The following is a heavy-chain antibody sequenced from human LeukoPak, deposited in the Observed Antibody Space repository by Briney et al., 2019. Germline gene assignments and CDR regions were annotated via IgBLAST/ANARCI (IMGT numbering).Heavy chain of an antibody. CDR3: ARYCTGGSCYGSKFDC. Sequence: SETLSLTCSVSGGSISSYYWSWIRQPPGEGLQWIGHIYYTGSTTYNPSLESRVTISLNTSKNQFPLKLSSVTAADTAVYYCARYCTGGSCYGSKFDCWGRGTLVTVSS. CDR2: IYYTGST. J-gene: IGHJ4*02. CDR1: GGSISSYY. D-gene: IGHD2-15*01. V-gene: IGHV4-59*01.